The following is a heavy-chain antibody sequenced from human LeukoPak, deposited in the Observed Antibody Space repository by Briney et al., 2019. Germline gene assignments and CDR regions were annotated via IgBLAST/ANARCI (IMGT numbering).Heavy chain of an antibody. D-gene: IGHD1-1*01. CDR1: GITFSSYW. CDR3: ARGGRIQLERRGYFDY. Sequence: GGSLRLSCAASGITFSSYWMLWVRQAPGKWLVWVSRITSDGSNTNYADSVKGRFTISRDNAKNTLYLHMNSLRAEDTAVYYCARGGRIQLERRGYFDYWGQGTLVTVSS. J-gene: IGHJ4*02. CDR2: ITSDGSNT. V-gene: IGHV3-74*01.